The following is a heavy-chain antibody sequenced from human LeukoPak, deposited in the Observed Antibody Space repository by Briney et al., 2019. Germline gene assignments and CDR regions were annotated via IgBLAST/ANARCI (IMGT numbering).Heavy chain of an antibody. D-gene: IGHD3-9*01. CDR2: INHRGST. CDR1: GGSFSDYY. J-gene: IGHJ5*02. Sequence: PSETLSLTCAVYGGSFSDYYWSWIRQPPRKGLEWIGEINHRGSTNYNPSLKSRVTISVDTSRNQFSLKLSSVTAADTAVYYCARDLSGSRNNWFDPWGQGTLVTVSS. V-gene: IGHV4-34*01. CDR3: ARDLSGSRNNWFDP.